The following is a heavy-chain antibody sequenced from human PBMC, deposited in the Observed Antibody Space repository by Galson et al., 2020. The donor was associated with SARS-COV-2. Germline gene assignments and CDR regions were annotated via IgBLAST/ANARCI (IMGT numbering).Heavy chain of an antibody. CDR3: AKGPNSYSSNWYGIDY. V-gene: IGHV3-9*01. Sequence: GGSLRLSCAASGFTFDDYAMHWVRQGPGKGPEWVSGITWNSGTIAYAGSVKGRFTISRDNAKNSLYLQMNSLRPEDTAFYYCAKGPNSYSSNWYGIDYWGQGTLVTVS. J-gene: IGHJ4*02. CDR2: ITWNSGTI. D-gene: IGHD6-13*01. CDR1: GFTFDDYA.